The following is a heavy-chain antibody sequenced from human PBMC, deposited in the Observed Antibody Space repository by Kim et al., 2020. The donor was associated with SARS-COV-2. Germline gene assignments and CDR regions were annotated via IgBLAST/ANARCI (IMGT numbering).Heavy chain of an antibody. D-gene: IGHD6-19*01. Sequence: AKGFTERFVFSLDTSVSTAYLQISSLKAEDTAVYYCARDSSAVAGAYYFDYWGQGTLVTVSS. J-gene: IGHJ4*02. CDR3: ARDSSAVAGAYYFDY. V-gene: IGHV7-4-1*02.